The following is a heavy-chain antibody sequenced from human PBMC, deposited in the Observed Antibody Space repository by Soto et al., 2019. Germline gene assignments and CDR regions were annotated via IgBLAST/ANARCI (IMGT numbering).Heavy chain of an antibody. J-gene: IGHJ4*02. V-gene: IGHV4-39*07. Sequence: SETLSLTCTVSGGSISTSSYYWGWIRQPPGKGLEWIGFISYSGSTSYSPSLKSRVAISLDTSKNQFSLKLSSVTAADTAVYYCARGQIALDGRVFVFWGQGMLVNVS. D-gene: IGHD6-19*01. CDR2: ISYSGST. CDR1: GGSISTSSYY. CDR3: ARGQIALDGRVFVF.